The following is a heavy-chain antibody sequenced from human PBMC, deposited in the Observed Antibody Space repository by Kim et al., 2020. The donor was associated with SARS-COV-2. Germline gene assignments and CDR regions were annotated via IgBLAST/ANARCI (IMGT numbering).Heavy chain of an antibody. J-gene: IGHJ4*02. CDR2: IYYSGST. CDR1: GGSISSSSYY. D-gene: IGHD3-9*01. CDR3: ARTYDILTGDRTYYFDY. Sequence: SETLSLTCTVSGGSISSSSYYWGWIRQPPGKGLEWIGSIYYSGSTYYNPSLKSRVTISVDTSKNQFSLKLSSVTAADTAVYYCARTYDILTGDRTYYFDYWGQGTLVTVSS. V-gene: IGHV4-39*07.